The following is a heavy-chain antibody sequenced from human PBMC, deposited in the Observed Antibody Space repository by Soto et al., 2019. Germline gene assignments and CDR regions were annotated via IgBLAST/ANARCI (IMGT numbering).Heavy chain of an antibody. D-gene: IGHD2-15*01. V-gene: IGHV4-34*01. CDR1: GGSFSGYY. Sequence: SETLSLTCAVYGGSFSGYYWRWIRQPPGKGLEWIGEINHSGSTNYNPSLKSRVTISVDTSKNQFSLKLSSVTAADTAVYYCARERRYCSGGSCYAYYYYYMDVSGKGTTVTVSS. J-gene: IGHJ6*03. CDR3: ARERRYCSGGSCYAYYYYYMDV. CDR2: INHSGST.